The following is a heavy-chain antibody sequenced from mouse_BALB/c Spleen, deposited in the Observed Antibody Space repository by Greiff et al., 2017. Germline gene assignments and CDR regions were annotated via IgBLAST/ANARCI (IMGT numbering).Heavy chain of an antibody. CDR3: ARDAYGNYAWFAY. CDR1: GYSITSGYY. D-gene: IGHD2-10*02. CDR2: ISYDGSN. J-gene: IGHJ3*01. V-gene: IGHV3-6*02. Sequence: VQLQQSGPGLVKPSQSLSLTCSVTGYSITSGYYWNWIRQFPGNKLEWMGYISYDGSNNYNPSLKNRISITRDTSKNQFFLKLNSVTTEDTATYYCARDAYGNYAWFAYWGQGTLVTVSA.